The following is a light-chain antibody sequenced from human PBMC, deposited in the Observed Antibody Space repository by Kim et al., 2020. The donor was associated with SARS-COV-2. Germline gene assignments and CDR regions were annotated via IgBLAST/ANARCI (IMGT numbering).Light chain of an antibody. J-gene: IGKJ2*01. Sequence: EIVMTQSPATLSVSPGKRATISCRASQSVGTNLAWYQLRPGQAPRLLIYGASTRATGVPARFSGSGSGTEFTLTITSPQSEDFAVYYCQQYNRWPPYVFGQGTKLEI. CDR2: GAS. CDR3: QQYNRWPPYV. V-gene: IGKV3-15*01. CDR1: QSVGTN.